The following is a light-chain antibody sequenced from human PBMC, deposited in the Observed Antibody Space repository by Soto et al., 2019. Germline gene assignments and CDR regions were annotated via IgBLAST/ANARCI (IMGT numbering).Light chain of an antibody. V-gene: IGLV4-69*01. CDR3: QTWGTGIVV. CDR2: LNSDGSH. J-gene: IGLJ2*01. CDR1: SGHSSYA. Sequence: QSVLTQSPSASASLGASVNLTCTLSSGHSSYAIAWHQQQPEKGPRYLMKLNSDGSHSKGDGIPDRFSGSSSGAERYLTISSLQSEDEADYYCQTWGTGIVVCGGGTKLTVL.